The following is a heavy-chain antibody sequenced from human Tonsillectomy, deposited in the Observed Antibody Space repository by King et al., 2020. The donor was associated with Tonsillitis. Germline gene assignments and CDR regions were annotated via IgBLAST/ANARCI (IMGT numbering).Heavy chain of an antibody. D-gene: IGHD3-16*01. J-gene: IGHJ4*02. CDR3: ANVGDYDYVWGSYSYYFDY. CDR1: GFSLSTSVVG. Sequence: TLKESGPTLVKPTHTLTLTCTCSGFSLSTSVVGVGWIVQPPGKSLEWLAVIYWNDDKRYSRSLKSRLTNTKDTSKNQLVLTMTNMDPVDTATYYCANVGDYDYVWGSYSYYFDYWGQGTLVTVSS. CDR2: IYWNDDK. V-gene: IGHV2-5*01.